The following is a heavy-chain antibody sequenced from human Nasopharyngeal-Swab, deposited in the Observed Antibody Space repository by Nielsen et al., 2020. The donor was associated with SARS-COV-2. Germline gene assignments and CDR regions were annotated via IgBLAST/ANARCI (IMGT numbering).Heavy chain of an antibody. J-gene: IGHJ6*02. CDR2: INSDGSST. CDR1: GFTFSSYW. V-gene: IGHV3-74*01. Sequence: GESLKISCAASGFTFSSYWMHWVRQAPGKGLVWVSRINSDGSSTSYADSVKGRFTISRDNAKNTPYLQMNSLRAEDTAVYYCARDRYYYGMDVWGQGTTVTVSS. CDR3: ARDRYYYGMDV.